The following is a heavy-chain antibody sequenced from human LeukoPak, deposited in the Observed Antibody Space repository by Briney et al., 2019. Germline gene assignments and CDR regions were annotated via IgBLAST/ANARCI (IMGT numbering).Heavy chain of an antibody. V-gene: IGHV4-34*01. J-gene: IGHJ4*02. Sequence: SETLSLTCAVYGGSFSGYYWNWIRQPPGKGLEWIGEIYHSGSTTYNPSLKSRVTISVDTSKNQFSLKLMSVTAADTAVYYCARVVCTNGVCYSNFDSWGQGTLVTVSS. CDR3: ARVVCTNGVCYSNFDS. CDR1: GGSFSGYY. D-gene: IGHD2-8*01. CDR2: IYHSGST.